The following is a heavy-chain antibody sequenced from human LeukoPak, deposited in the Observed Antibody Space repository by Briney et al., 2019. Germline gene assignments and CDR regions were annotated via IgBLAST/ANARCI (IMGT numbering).Heavy chain of an antibody. CDR3: ARVGAGTVFDY. CDR1: GGSISSGGYY. V-gene: IGHV4-31*03. CDR2: IYYSGST. Sequence: ASQTLSLTCTVSGGSISSGGYYWSWIRQHPGKGLEWIRYIYYSGSTYYNPSLKSRVTISVDTSKNQFSLKLSSVTAADTAVYYCARVGAGTVFDYWGQGTLVTVSS. D-gene: IGHD6-13*01. J-gene: IGHJ4*02.